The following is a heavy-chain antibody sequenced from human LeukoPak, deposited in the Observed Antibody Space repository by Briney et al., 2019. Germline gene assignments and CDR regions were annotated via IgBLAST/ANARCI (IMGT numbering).Heavy chain of an antibody. J-gene: IGHJ4*02. Sequence: ASVKVSCKASGYTFTSYGISWVRQAPGQGLEWMGWISAYNGNTNYAQKLQGRVTMTTDTSTSTAYMELRSLRSDDTAVYYCARDLEEAVAGTKREFDYWGQGTLVTVSS. CDR1: GYTFTSYG. D-gene: IGHD6-19*01. CDR2: ISAYNGNT. CDR3: ARDLEEAVAGTKREFDY. V-gene: IGHV1-18*01.